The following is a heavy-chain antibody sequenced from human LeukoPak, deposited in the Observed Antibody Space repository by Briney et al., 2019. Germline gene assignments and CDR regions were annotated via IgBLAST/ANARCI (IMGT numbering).Heavy chain of an antibody. Sequence: GGSLRLSCEDSGFTFSSYWMSWVRQAPGKGLAGVANMNQDGSEKSYVDSVKGRFTISRDNAKKPVYLQMNSLGAEDTAVYYCTRDSGYCRFDYWGQGTLVTVSA. CDR3: TRDSGYCRFDY. D-gene: IGHD3-22*01. CDR1: GFTFSSYW. CDR2: MNQDGSEK. J-gene: IGHJ4*02. V-gene: IGHV3-7*01.